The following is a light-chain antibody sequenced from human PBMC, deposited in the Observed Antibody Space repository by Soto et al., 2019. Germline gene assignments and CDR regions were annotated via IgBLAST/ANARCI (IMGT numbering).Light chain of an antibody. Sequence: DIPMTQSPSSLSASVGDRVTITCRASQDISNYLNWYQQKPGKAPKLLIYDASNLETGVPSRFSGSGSGTDSTFTISSLQPEDIATYYCQQYDNLPYTFGQGTKLEIK. J-gene: IGKJ2*01. CDR2: DAS. CDR1: QDISNY. V-gene: IGKV1-33*01. CDR3: QQYDNLPYT.